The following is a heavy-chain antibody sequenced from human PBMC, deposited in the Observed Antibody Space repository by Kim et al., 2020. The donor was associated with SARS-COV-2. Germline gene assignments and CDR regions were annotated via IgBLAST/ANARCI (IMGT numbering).Heavy chain of an antibody. V-gene: IGHV3-64*01. CDR2: ISSDGGTT. CDR1: GSTFNRHL. CDR3: AREHGVCAAGRCYSAMDV. J-gene: IGHJ6*02. D-gene: IGHD2-8*01. Sequence: GGSLRLTCIFSGSTFNRHLMHWVRQAPGKGLEFVSVISSDGGTTDYANSVKGRFTISRDNSRNTLYLQMGSLRTDDTAVYYCAREHGVCAAGRCYSAMDVWGRGTTVTVSS.